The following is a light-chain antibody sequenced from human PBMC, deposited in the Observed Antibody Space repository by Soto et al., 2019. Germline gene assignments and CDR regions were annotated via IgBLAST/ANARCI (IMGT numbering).Light chain of an antibody. CDR2: GNN. CDR3: AAWDDSLNEYV. CDR1: SSNIGRNS. V-gene: IGLV1-44*01. Sequence: QSVLTQAPSVSGTPGQRVTITCSGISSNIGRNSVNWYQHLPGTAPKLLTHGNNHRPSGVPDRFSGSKSGTSASLAISGLQTEDEADYCCAAWDDSLNEYVFGDGTKLTVL. J-gene: IGLJ1*01.